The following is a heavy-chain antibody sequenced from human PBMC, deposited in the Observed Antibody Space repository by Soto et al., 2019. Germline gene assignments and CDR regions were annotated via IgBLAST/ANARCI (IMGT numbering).Heavy chain of an antibody. CDR1: GGCISSFY. D-gene: IGHD5-18*01. CDR2: ISYSGST. CDR3: SRQRTAYYYFDY. Sequence: SETLSLTCTVSGGCISSFYWSWIRQPPGKGLEWIGYISYSGSTNYNPSLQSRVTISVDTSKKQFSLKLSSVTAADTAVYYCSRQRTAYYYFDYWGQGTLVTVSS. V-gene: IGHV4-59*08. J-gene: IGHJ4*02.